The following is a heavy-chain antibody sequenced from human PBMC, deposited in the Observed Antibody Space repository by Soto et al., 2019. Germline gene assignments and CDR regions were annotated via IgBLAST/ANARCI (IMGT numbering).Heavy chain of an antibody. CDR2: IYHSGST. V-gene: IGHV4-30-2*01. J-gene: IGHJ5*02. D-gene: IGHD2-15*01. CDR1: GGSISCGGYS. Sequence: TLSLTCAVSGGSISCGGYSWSWIRQPPGKGLEWIGYIYHSGSTYYNPSLKSRVTISVDRSKNQFSLKLSSVTAADTAVYYCARAAIVASGWFDPWGQGTLVTVSS. CDR3: ARAAIVASGWFDP.